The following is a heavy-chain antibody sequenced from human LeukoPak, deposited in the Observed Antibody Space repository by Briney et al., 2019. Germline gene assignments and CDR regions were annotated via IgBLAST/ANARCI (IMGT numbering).Heavy chain of an antibody. J-gene: IGHJ5*02. V-gene: IGHV1-46*01. CDR2: INPSGGST. CDR3: ARDRWNIAAAGRYWFDP. D-gene: IGHD6-13*01. CDR1: GYTFTSYY. Sequence: ASVKVSCKASGYTFTSYYMHWVRQAPGQGLEWMGLINPSGGSTSYAQKFQGRVTMTRDTSTSTVYMELSSLRSEDTAVYYCARDRWNIAAAGRYWFDPWGQGTLVTVSS.